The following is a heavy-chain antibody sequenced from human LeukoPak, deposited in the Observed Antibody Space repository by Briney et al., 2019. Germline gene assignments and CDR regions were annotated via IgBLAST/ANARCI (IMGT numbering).Heavy chain of an antibody. V-gene: IGHV3-33*01. J-gene: IGHJ4*02. CDR2: IWYDGSNK. D-gene: IGHD6-13*01. CDR3: ASSSSSWYYFDY. Sequence: PGGSLRLSCAASGFTFSSYGMHWVRQAPGKGLEWVAVIWYDGSNKYYADSVKGRFTISRDNSKNTLYLQMNSLRAEDTAVYYCASSSSSWYYFDYWDQGTLVTVSS. CDR1: GFTFSSYG.